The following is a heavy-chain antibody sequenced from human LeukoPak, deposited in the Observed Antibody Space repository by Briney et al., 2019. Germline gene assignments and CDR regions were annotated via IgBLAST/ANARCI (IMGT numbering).Heavy chain of an antibody. CDR1: GYTFTSYG. Sequence: GASVKVSCKASGYTFTSYGISWVRQAPGQGLEWMGWISAYNGNTNYAQKLQGRVTMTTDTSTSTAYMELRSLRSDDTAVYYCARDPYGDYGRGYFDYWGQGTLVTVSS. D-gene: IGHD4-17*01. J-gene: IGHJ4*02. CDR3: ARDPYGDYGRGYFDY. V-gene: IGHV1-18*01. CDR2: ISAYNGNT.